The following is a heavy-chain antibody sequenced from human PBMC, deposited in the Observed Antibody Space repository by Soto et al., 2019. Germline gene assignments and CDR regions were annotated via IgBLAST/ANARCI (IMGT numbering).Heavy chain of an antibody. V-gene: IGHV3-13*01. CDR1: GFTFSSHW. D-gene: IGHD3-10*01. Sequence: PGGSLRLSCAASGFTFSSHWMHWVRQAPGKGLEWVSGIGTLSDTFYAASVQGRFTISRQNAKNSVYLQMNSLRAGDTAFYYCARGRSFSYDSTPPPMFDPCGQGTLVTVS. CDR2: IGTLSDT. CDR3: ARGRSFSYDSTPPPMFDP. J-gene: IGHJ5*02.